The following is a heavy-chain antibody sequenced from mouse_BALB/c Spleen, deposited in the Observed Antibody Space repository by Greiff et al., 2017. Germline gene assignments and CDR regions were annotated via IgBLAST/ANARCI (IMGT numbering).Heavy chain of an antibody. V-gene: IGHV5-6*01. CDR1: GFTFSSYG. CDR3: ARDSSDYVALAY. CDR2: ISSGGSYT. Sequence: EVQVEESGADLVKPGGSLKLSCAASGFTFSSYGMSWVRQTPDKGLEWVGTISSGGSYTYYPESVKGRVTISRDNAKNTLYLQMSSLKSEDTAMYYCARDSSDYVALAYWGQGTPVTVSA. J-gene: IGHJ3*01. D-gene: IGHD3-2*01.